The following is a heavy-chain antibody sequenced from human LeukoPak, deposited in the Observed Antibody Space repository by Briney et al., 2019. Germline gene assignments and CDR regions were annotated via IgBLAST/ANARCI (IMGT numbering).Heavy chain of an antibody. CDR3: ARKGYYYDSSGYYHSAFDI. J-gene: IGHJ3*02. D-gene: IGHD3-22*01. CDR1: GYSFTSYW. Sequence: GESLKISCKGSGYSFTSYWIGWVRHMPGKGLEWMGIIYPGDSDTRYSPSFQGQVTISADKSISTAYLQWSSLKASDTAMYYCARKGYYYDSSGYYHSAFDIWGQGTMVTVSS. V-gene: IGHV5-51*01. CDR2: IYPGDSDT.